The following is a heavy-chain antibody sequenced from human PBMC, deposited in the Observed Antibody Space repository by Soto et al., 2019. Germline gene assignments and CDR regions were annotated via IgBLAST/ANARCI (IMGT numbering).Heavy chain of an antibody. CDR1: SFSFIDYG. CDR2: ISHGATRK. D-gene: IGHD4-4*01. V-gene: IGHV3-30*18. Sequence: GGSLRFSCAASSFSFIDYGMHGVRQAPGKGLEWVAGISHGATRKSYSDSVKGRFIISRDNSKKMLYLQLHSLRREDTAVYYCAKDWVGGSNRYQLDYWGRGTLVTVSS. J-gene: IGHJ4*02. CDR3: AKDWVGGSNRYQLDY.